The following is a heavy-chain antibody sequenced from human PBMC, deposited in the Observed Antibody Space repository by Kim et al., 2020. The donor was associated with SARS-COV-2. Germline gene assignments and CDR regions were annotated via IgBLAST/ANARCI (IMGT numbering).Heavy chain of an antibody. V-gene: IGHV3-30*04. J-gene: IGHJ1*01. D-gene: IGHD3-22*01. CDR2: ISYDGSNK. CDR3: ARPYYYDSSGYRTNAEYFQT. Sequence: GGSLRLSCAASGFTFSSYAMHWVRQAPGKGLEWVAVISYDGSNKYYADSVKGRFTISRDNSKNTLYLQMNSLRAEDTAVYYCARPYYYDSSGYRTNAEYFQTSGQGTLVTVSS. CDR1: GFTFSSYA.